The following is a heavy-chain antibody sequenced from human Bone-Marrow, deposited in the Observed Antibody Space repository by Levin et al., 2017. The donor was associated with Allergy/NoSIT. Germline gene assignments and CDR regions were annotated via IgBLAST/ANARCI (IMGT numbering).Heavy chain of an antibody. Sequence: GESLKISCAASGFTFSNYWMNWVRQAPGKGLEWVANIKQDGSEIAYVDSVKGRFTISRDDSKNSLYLQMSSLRAEDTAVYYCARSAAAGNSDINFDYWGQGTLVTVSS. J-gene: IGHJ4*02. CDR3: ARSAAAGNSDINFDY. CDR2: IKQDGSEI. CDR1: GFTFSNYW. D-gene: IGHD6-13*01. V-gene: IGHV3-7*04.